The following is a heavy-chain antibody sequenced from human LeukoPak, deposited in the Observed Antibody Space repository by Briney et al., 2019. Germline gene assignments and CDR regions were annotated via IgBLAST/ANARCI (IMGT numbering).Heavy chain of an antibody. CDR2: ISYDGSNK. Sequence: PGRSLRLSCAASGFTFSSYGMHWVRQAPGKGLEWVAVISYDGSNKYYADSVKGRFTISRDNSKNTLYLQMNSLRAEDTAVYYCAKDWETGFGYWGQGTLVTVSS. J-gene: IGHJ4*02. V-gene: IGHV3-30*18. CDR1: GFTFSSYG. D-gene: IGHD3-9*01. CDR3: AKDWETGFGY.